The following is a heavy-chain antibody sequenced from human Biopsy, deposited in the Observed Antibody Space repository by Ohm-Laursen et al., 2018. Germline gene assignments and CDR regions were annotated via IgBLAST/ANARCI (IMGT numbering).Heavy chain of an antibody. J-gene: IGHJ4*02. D-gene: IGHD6-19*01. CDR2: IFKDGDT. CDR1: GYSISSDYR. CDR3: ARVGSGWAPFDK. V-gene: IGHV4-38-2*02. Sequence: GTLSLTCTVSGYSISSDYRWGWIRQAPGKTLEWLGNIFKDGDTHYNPSLRSRLIISIDTSKNQFSLMMTSVSGADTAVYFCARVGSGWAPFDKWGPGTLVTVSS.